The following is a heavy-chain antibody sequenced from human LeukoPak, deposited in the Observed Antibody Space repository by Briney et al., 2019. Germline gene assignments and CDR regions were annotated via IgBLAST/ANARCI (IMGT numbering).Heavy chain of an antibody. CDR2: INHSGSN. J-gene: IGHJ4*02. D-gene: IGHD6-13*01. CDR1: GGSISSGSYY. V-gene: IGHV4-39*07. Sequence: SETLSLTCTVSGGSISSGSYYWSWIRQPPGQGLEWIGEINHSGSNNYNPSLKSRVIISVDTSKNQFSLKLSSVTAADTAVYYCARAHRGCIFSSSCRLGYWGQGTLVTVSS. CDR3: ARAHRGCIFSSSCRLGY.